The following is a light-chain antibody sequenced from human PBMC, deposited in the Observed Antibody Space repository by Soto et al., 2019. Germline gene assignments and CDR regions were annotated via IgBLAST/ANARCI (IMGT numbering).Light chain of an antibody. J-gene: IGLJ1*01. Sequence: QSGLTQPPSVSGSPGQSVAVSCKETSSDVGSYNRVSWYQQPPGTAPKLMIYEVSNRPSGVPDRFSGSKSGNTASLTISGLQAEDEADYYCSSFTSSTTYVFGTGTKVTVL. V-gene: IGLV2-18*02. CDR1: SSDVGSYNR. CDR3: SSFTSSTTYV. CDR2: EVS.